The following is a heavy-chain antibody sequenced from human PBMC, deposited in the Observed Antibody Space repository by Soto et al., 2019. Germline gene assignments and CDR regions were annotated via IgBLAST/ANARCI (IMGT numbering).Heavy chain of an antibody. J-gene: IGHJ4*02. D-gene: IGHD6-13*01. Sequence: GASVKVSCKASGGSLNNYLSTWVRQAPGQGLEWMGGIIPIFGTANYAQKFQGRVTITADESTSTAYMELSSLRSEDTAVYYCARDTIAAAGPIDYWGQGTLVTVSS. CDR1: GGSLNNYL. CDR3: ARDTIAAAGPIDY. CDR2: IIPIFGTA. V-gene: IGHV1-69*13.